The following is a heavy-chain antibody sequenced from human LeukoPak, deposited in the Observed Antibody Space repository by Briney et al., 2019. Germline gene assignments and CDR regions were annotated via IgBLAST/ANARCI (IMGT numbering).Heavy chain of an antibody. CDR2: IRYDGSNK. J-gene: IGHJ6*03. D-gene: IGHD2-2*01. Sequence: PGGSLRLSCAASGFTFSSYGMHWVRQAPGKGLEWVVFIRYDGSNKYYTDSVKGRFTISRDNSKNTLYLQMNSLRGEDTAVYYCAKAGTSSGEYYHMDVWGKGTTVTVSS. CDR1: GFTFSSYG. CDR3: AKAGTSSGEYYHMDV. V-gene: IGHV3-30*02.